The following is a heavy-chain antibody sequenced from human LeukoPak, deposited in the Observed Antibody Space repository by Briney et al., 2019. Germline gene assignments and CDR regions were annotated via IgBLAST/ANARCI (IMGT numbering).Heavy chain of an antibody. Sequence: GSLRLSCAASGFTFSDYYMSWIRQPPGKGLEWIGEINHSGSTNYNPSLKSRVTISVDTSKNQFSLKLSSVTAADTAVYYCAVRYGIAAAGVDYWGQGTLVTVSS. CDR3: AVRYGIAAAGVDY. CDR2: INHSGST. J-gene: IGHJ4*02. V-gene: IGHV4-34*08. CDR1: GFTFSDYY. D-gene: IGHD6-13*01.